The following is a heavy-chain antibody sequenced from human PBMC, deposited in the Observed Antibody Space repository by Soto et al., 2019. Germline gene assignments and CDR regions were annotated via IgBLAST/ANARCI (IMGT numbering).Heavy chain of an antibody. CDR3: ARRLEVDEPVHALDI. Sequence: VQLVESGGGVVQPGGSLRLSCAASGFSVSSNYMSWVRQAPGKGLEWVSLLYSVVNTFYADAVKGRFTISRDNSKNILYLQMDSLRVEDTAMYYCARRLEVDEPVHALDIWGQGTMVTVSS. V-gene: IGHV3-66*04. CDR2: LYSVVNT. D-gene: IGHD3-22*01. CDR1: GFSVSSNY. J-gene: IGHJ3*02.